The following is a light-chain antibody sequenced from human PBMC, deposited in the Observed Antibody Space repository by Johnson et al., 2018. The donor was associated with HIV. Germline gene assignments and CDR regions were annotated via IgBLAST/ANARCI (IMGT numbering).Light chain of an antibody. V-gene: IGLV1-51*02. CDR3: GTWDSSLYVFV. Sequence: QSVLTQPPSVSAAPGQKVTISCSGSSSNIGNNYVSWYQQLPGTALKLLIFKNNERPSGIPDRFSASKSGTSATLGITGLQTGDEGDYYCGTWDSSLYVFVFGSGTKVTVL. CDR2: KNN. J-gene: IGLJ1*01. CDR1: SSNIGNNY.